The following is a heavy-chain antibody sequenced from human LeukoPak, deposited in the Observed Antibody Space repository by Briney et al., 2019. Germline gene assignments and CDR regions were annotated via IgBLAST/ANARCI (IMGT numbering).Heavy chain of an antibody. CDR2: IYPDDSDT. CDR3: ARHEIGGDSSSGYEYYYYMDV. D-gene: IGHD3-3*01. CDR1: GYTFTNYW. J-gene: IGHJ6*03. Sequence: PGESLKISCKASGYTFTNYWIGWVRQMPGKGLEWMGIIYPDDSDTKYSPSFQGQVTISVDESISTAYLQWGSLKASDTAIYYCARHEIGGDSSSGYEYYYYMDVWGKGTAVTVSS. V-gene: IGHV5-51*01.